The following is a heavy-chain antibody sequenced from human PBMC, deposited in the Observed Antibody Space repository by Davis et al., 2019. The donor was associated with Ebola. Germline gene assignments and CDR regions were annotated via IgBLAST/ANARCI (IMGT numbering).Heavy chain of an antibody. V-gene: IGHV4-30-2*01. J-gene: IGHJ6*02. CDR3: ARVRSGYPHYYYGMDV. CDR2: IYHSGST. Sequence: LRLSCAVSGGSISSGGYSWSWIRQPSGKGLEWIGYIYHSGSTYYNPSLKSRVTISVDRSKNQFSLKLSSVTAADTAVYYCARVRSGYPHYYYGMDVWGQGTTVTVSS. D-gene: IGHD3-22*01. CDR1: GGSISSGGYS.